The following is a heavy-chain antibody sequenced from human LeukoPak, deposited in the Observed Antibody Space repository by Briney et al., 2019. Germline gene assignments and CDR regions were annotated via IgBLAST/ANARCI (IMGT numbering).Heavy chain of an antibody. J-gene: IGHJ4*02. V-gene: IGHV3-9*01. CDR2: ISWNSGNI. D-gene: IGHD3-22*01. Sequence: GGSLRLSCAASGFTFGDYAMHWVRQAPGKGLEWVSGISWNSGNIGYADAVKGRFTISRDNAKNSLYLQMNSLRAEDTALYYCAKDARYDRSGYLDLWGQGSLVTVSS. CDR3: AKDARYDRSGYLDL. CDR1: GFTFGDYA.